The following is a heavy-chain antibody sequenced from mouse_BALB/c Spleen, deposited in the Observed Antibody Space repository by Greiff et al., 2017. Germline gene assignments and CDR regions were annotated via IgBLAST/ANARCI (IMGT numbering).Heavy chain of an antibody. J-gene: IGHJ3*01. CDR3: ARGDGYPFAY. V-gene: IGHV2-9*02. Sequence: VKVVESGPGLVAPSQSLSITCTVSGFSLTSYGVHWVRQPPGKGLEWLGVIWAGGSTNYNSALMSRLSISKDNSKSQVFLKMNSLQTDDTAMYYCARGDGYPFAYWGQGTLVTVSA. D-gene: IGHD2-3*01. CDR2: IWAGGST. CDR1: GFSLTSYG.